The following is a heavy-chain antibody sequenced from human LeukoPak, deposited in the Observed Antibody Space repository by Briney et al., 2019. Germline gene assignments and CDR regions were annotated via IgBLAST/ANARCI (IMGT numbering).Heavy chain of an antibody. V-gene: IGHV3-21*01. D-gene: IGHD6-19*01. Sequence: GGSLRLSCAASGFTFDDYGMSWVRQAPGKGLEWVSSISSSSSYIYYADSVKGRFTISRDNAKNSLYLQMNSLRAEDTAVYYGARSPFKIRIAVAGRPFDYWGQGTLVTVSS. J-gene: IGHJ4*02. CDR2: ISSSSSYI. CDR3: ARSPFKIRIAVAGRPFDY. CDR1: GFTFDDYG.